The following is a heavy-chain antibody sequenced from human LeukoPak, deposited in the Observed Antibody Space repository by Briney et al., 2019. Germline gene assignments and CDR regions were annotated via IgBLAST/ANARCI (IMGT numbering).Heavy chain of an antibody. CDR2: IYYSGST. CDR3: ARGGIARFDY. V-gene: IGHV4-59*08. J-gene: IGHJ4*02. Sequence: SETLSLTCTVSGGSISSYYWSWIRQPPGKGLEWIGYIYYSGSTNYNPSLKSRVTISAGTSKNQFSLKLSSVTAADTAVYYCARGGIARFDYWGQGTLVTVSS. CDR1: GGSISSYY.